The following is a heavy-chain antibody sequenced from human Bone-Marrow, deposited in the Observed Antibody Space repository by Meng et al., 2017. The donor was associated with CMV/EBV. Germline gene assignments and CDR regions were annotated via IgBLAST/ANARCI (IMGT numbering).Heavy chain of an antibody. CDR1: GFTFSSYA. CDR2: ISYDGSNK. CDR3: ARDYDSWSGPRPIYYYGMDV. J-gene: IGHJ6*02. D-gene: IGHD3-3*01. Sequence: GESLKISCAASGFTFSSYAMHWVRQAPGKGLEWVAVISYDGSNKYYADSVKGRFTISRDNSKNTLYLQMNSLRAEDTAVYYCARDYDSWSGPRPIYYYGMDVWGQGATVTVSS. V-gene: IGHV3-30-3*01.